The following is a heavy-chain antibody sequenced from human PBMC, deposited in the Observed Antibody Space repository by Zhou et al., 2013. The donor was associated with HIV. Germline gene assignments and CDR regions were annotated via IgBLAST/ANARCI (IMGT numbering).Heavy chain of an antibody. CDR2: FDPEGRET. J-gene: IGHJ3*02. CDR1: GFTLTDLL. V-gene: IGHV1-24*01. CDR3: AIDRVLQQRLENTLAI. D-gene: IGHD4-4*01. Sequence: QVHLVQSGPELKKPGASVKVSCQVSGFTLTDLLIHWVRQAPGSGPEWMGRFDPEGRETTYSQKFQGRVTMTGDISADTAYFEATRLTPDDTAIYYCAIDRVLQQRLENTLAIWGQGTWVSVSS.